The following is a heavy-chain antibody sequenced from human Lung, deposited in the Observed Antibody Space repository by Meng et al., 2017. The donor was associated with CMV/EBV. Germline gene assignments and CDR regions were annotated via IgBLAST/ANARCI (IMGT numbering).Heavy chain of an antibody. V-gene: IGHV3-21*01. Sequence: GGSXRLXCAASGFMFSDYSMNWVRQAPGKGLEWVSSISNGGAYIYYADSVKGRFTISRDNAQNSLYLQMNSLRAEDTAVYYCARDVSPRSSVYFAIYYFYALDVXGQGXTVTGSS. CDR2: ISNGGAYI. CDR3: ARDVSPRSSVYFAIYYFYALDV. J-gene: IGHJ6*02. CDR1: GFMFSDYS. D-gene: IGHD5/OR15-5a*01.